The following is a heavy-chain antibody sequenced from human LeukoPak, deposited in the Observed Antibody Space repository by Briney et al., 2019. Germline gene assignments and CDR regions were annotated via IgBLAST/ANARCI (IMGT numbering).Heavy chain of an antibody. D-gene: IGHD3-22*01. CDR1: DYTFTNYG. V-gene: IGHV1-18*01. CDR3: PRAPPGMIMGPGDY. Sequence: ASVKVPFKASDYTFTNYGITWVRQAPGQGLEWMGWISTHDGHTICAQDLQGRVTMTIDTSTTTAYMELRSLKSDDTAVYYCPRAPPGMIMGPGDYWGQGALVIVSS. CDR2: ISTHDGHT. J-gene: IGHJ4*02.